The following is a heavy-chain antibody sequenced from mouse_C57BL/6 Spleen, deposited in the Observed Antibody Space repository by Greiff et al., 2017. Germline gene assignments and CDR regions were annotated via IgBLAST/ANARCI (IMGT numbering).Heavy chain of an antibody. J-gene: IGHJ1*03. D-gene: IGHD1-1*01. V-gene: IGHV1-69*01. CDR1: GYTFTSYW. CDR2: IDPSDSYT. CDR3: ARWVVADLDFGV. Sequence: VQLQQPGAELVMPGASVKLSCKASGYTFTSYWMPWVKQRPGQGLEWIGEIDPSDSYTNYTHNFKGKSTLTVDKTSSTAYMQLSSLTSEDAAVYYCARWVVADLDFGVWGTGATVTVSS.